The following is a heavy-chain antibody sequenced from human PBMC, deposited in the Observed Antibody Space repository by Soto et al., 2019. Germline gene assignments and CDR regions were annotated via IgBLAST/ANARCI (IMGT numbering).Heavy chain of an antibody. Sequence: GGSLRLSCAASGFTFSSYCMHWVRQAPGKGLEWVAVISYDGSNKYYADSVKGRFTISRDNSKNTLYLQMNSLRAEDTAVYYCAKESIAVAGVGYFDYWGQGTLVTVSS. D-gene: IGHD6-19*01. CDR1: GFTFSSYC. J-gene: IGHJ4*02. V-gene: IGHV3-30*18. CDR2: ISYDGSNK. CDR3: AKESIAVAGVGYFDY.